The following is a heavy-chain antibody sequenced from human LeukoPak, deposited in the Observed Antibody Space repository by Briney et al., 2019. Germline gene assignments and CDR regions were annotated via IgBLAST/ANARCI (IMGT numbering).Heavy chain of an antibody. CDR2: INHSGST. CDR3: ARLRGVAVDI. J-gene: IGHJ3*02. V-gene: IGHV4-34*01. Sequence: SETLSLTCAVYGGSFSGYYWSWIRQPPGKGLEWIGEINHSGSTNYNPSLKSRVTISVDTSKNQFSLKLSSVTAADTAVYYCARLRGVAVDIWGQGTMVTVSS. D-gene: IGHD2-15*01. CDR1: GGSFSGYY.